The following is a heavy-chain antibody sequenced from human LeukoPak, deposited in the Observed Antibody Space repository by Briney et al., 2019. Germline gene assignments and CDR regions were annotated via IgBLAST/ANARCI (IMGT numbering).Heavy chain of an antibody. Sequence: ASVKVSCKASGYTFTSYGISWVRRAPGQGLEWMGWISAYNGNTNYAQKLQGRVTMTTDTSTSTAYMELRSLRSDDTAVYYCARDHEDYYDSSGYYTFWGQGTLVTVSS. CDR1: GYTFTSYG. J-gene: IGHJ4*02. CDR3: ARDHEDYYDSSGYYTF. V-gene: IGHV1-18*01. CDR2: ISAYNGNT. D-gene: IGHD3-22*01.